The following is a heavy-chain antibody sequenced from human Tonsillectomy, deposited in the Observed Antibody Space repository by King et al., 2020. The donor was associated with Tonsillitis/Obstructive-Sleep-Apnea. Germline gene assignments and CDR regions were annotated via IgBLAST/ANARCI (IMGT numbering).Heavy chain of an antibody. Sequence: VQLVESGGGLVQPGGSLRLSCAASGFTFSGYWMSWVRQAPGKGLEWVANIKHDGREKYDVDSVKGRFTISRDNAKNSLYLQMNSLRAEDTAVFFCAREYCSGNSCYRIFDCWGQGTLVTVSS. CDR2: IKHDGREK. CDR1: GFTFSGYW. D-gene: IGHD2-15*01. J-gene: IGHJ4*02. V-gene: IGHV3-7*04. CDR3: AREYCSGNSCYRIFDC.